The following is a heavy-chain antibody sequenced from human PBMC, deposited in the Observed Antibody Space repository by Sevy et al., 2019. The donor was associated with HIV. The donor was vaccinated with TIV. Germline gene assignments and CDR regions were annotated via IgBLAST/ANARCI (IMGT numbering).Heavy chain of an antibody. D-gene: IGHD3-22*01. V-gene: IGHV1-69*13. CDR3: ARGFKYYYDSNGYDY. Sequence: ASVKVSCKASGGTFSSYAISWVRQAPGQGLEWMGGIIPIFGTANYAQKFQGRVTITADESTSTAYMELSSLRSEDTAGYYCARGFKYYYDSNGYDYRGQGTLVTVSS. CDR1: GGTFSSYA. J-gene: IGHJ4*02. CDR2: IIPIFGTA.